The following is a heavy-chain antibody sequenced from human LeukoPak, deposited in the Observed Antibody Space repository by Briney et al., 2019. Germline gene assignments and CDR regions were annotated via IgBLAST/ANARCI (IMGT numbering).Heavy chain of an antibody. D-gene: IGHD6-13*01. J-gene: IGHJ4*02. CDR1: GLTLSSNG. V-gene: IGHV3-33*01. Sequence: PGGSLRLSCEASGLTLSSNGMHWARKVQGKGLEWVAVIWYDGSNKYYADSVKGRFTISRDNSKNTLYLQMNSLRAEDTAVYYCARGYSSSLDYWGQGTLVTVSS. CDR3: ARGYSSSLDY. CDR2: IWYDGSNK.